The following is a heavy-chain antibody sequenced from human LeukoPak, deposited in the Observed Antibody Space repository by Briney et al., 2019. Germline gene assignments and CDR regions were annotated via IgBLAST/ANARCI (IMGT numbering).Heavy chain of an antibody. Sequence: GGSLRLSCAASGFTFSSYEMNWVRQAPGKGLEWVSYISSSGSTIYYADSVKGRFTISRDNAKNSLYPQMNSLRAEDTAVYYCEAYPDIVVVPAAMWGAFDYWGQGTLVTVSS. V-gene: IGHV3-48*03. D-gene: IGHD2-2*01. J-gene: IGHJ4*02. CDR1: GFTFSSYE. CDR2: ISSSGSTI. CDR3: EAYPDIVVVPAAMWGAFDY.